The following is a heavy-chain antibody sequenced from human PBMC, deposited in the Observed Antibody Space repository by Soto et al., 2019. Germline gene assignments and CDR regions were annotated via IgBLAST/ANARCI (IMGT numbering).Heavy chain of an antibody. J-gene: IGHJ3*02. V-gene: IGHV5-51*01. CDR3: ARVHYNLGQVEYLDAFDI. CDR1: GYSFTTYW. CDR2: VYPGDSDT. D-gene: IGHD3-9*01. Sequence: PGESLKISCQGSGYSFTTYWIGWVRQMPGKGLEWMGIVYPGDSDTRYSPSFQGQVTVSADKSINTAYLQWSSLQASDTAIYYCARVHYNLGQVEYLDAFDIWGQGTTVTVSS.